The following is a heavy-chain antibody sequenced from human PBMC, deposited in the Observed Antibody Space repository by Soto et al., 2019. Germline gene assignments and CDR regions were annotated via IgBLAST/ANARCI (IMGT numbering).Heavy chain of an antibody. Sequence: QVQLQQWGAGLLKPSETLSLTCAVXXXXXXXXXXXWIRQPPGKGLEWIGEINHSGSTNYNPSLXXXXXXXXXXXXXXXXXXXXXXXXADTAXXYCARGWGRIFDYWGQGTLVTVSS. CDR2: INHSGST. CDR3: ARGWGRIFDY. V-gene: IGHV4-34*01. CDR1: XXXXXXXX. D-gene: IGHD7-27*01. J-gene: IGHJ4*02.